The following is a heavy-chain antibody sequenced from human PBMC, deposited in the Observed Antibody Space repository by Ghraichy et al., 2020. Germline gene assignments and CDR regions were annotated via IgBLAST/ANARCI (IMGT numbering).Heavy chain of an antibody. CDR3: AKSDKYGSGRLDY. CDR1: GFTFSSYA. CDR2: ISDSGSRI. Sequence: GESLNISCTASGFTFSSYAMSWVRQAPGKGLEWVSTISDSGSRIFYADSVKGRFTVSRDNSRNTLYLQMSRLRAEDTAVYYCAKSDKYGSGRLDYWGQGTLVTVSS. D-gene: IGHD3-10*01. J-gene: IGHJ4*02. V-gene: IGHV3-23*01.